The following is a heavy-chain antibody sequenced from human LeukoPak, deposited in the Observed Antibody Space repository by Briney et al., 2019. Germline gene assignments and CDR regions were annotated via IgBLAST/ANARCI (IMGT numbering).Heavy chain of an antibody. D-gene: IGHD3-22*01. Sequence: SETLSLTCTVSGGSISSGSYYWSWIRQPAGKGLEWIGRIYTSGSTNYNPSLKSRVTISVDTSKNQFSLKLSSVTAADTAVYYCARSQRYYDSSGYLLDYWGQGTLVTVSS. J-gene: IGHJ4*02. V-gene: IGHV4-61*02. CDR3: ARSQRYYDSSGYLLDY. CDR1: GGSISSGSYY. CDR2: IYTSGST.